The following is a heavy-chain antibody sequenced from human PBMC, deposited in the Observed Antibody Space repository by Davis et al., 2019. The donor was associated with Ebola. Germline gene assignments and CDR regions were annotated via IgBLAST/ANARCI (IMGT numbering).Heavy chain of an antibody. V-gene: IGHV3-64D*08. CDR2: ISSNGGST. Sequence: GGSLRLSCSASGFTFSSYAMHWVRQAPGKGLEYVSAISSNGGSTYYADSVKGRFTISRDNSKNTLYLQMSSLRAEDTAVYYCVREAAAVHFDYWGQGTLVTVSS. D-gene: IGHD6-13*01. CDR1: GFTFSSYA. CDR3: VREAAAVHFDY. J-gene: IGHJ4*02.